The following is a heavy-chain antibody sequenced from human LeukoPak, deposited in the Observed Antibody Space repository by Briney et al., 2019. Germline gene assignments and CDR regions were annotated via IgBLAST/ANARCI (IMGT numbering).Heavy chain of an antibody. CDR3: ARDAFRGVTFPTV. D-gene: IGHD3-10*01. CDR1: GYTFTSYG. CDR2: ISAYNGNT. V-gene: IGHV1-18*01. Sequence: GASVKVSCKASGYTFTSYGISWVRQAPGQGLEWMGWISAYNGNTNYAQKLQGRVTMTTDTSTRTAYMELRSLTSDDTAVYYCARDAFRGVTFPTVWGQGTLVTVSS. J-gene: IGHJ4*02.